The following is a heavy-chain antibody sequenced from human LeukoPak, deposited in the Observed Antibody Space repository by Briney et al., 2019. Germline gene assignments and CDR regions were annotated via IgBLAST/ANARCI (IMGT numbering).Heavy chain of an antibody. CDR1: GFTFTSYG. D-gene: IGHD3-22*01. V-gene: IGHV3-30*02. J-gene: IGHJ5*02. Sequence: GGSLRLSRTASGFTFTSYGMHWVRQAPGKGLEWVAFIRSDENNKFYADSLKGRFTVSRDNSRNNVYLQMNSLRIEDTAVYHCARDTGDYYDSSGHYYAGWFDPWGQGTLVTVSS. CDR3: ARDTGDYYDSSGHYYAGWFDP. CDR2: IRSDENNK.